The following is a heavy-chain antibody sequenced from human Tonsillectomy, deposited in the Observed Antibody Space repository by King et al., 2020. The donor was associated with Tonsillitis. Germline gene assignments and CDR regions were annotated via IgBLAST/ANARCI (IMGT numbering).Heavy chain of an antibody. CDR2: IVPLFGTP. D-gene: IGHD3-22*01. V-gene: IGHV1-69*01. Sequence: QLVQSGAEVKEPGSSVKVSCTASGGSLNNHAFSWVRQAPGQGLEWIGGIVPLFGTPRYAQKLQGRVTITADEYTRTGYMELSGLRSEDTALYYCARGKLEDSSGYLVRDGFDIWGQGTVVIVSS. CDR3: ARGKLEDSSGYLVRDGFDI. J-gene: IGHJ3*02. CDR1: GGSLNNHA.